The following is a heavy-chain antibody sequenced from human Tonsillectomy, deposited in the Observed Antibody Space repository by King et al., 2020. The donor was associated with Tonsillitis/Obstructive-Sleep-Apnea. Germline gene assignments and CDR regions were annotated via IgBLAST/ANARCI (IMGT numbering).Heavy chain of an antibody. J-gene: IGHJ4*02. CDR1: GFTFSSYA. CDR2: ISGGGRNT. Sequence: DVQLQESGGGLVQPGGSLRLSCAASGFTFSSYAMSWVRQAPGKGLEWVSTISGGGRNTYYAASVKGRFTISRDNSKNTLYLQMNSLRAEDTAVYYCAKERSSSGWYHSHSLDYWGQGTLVTVSS. CDR3: AKERSSSGWYHSHSLDY. V-gene: IGHV3-23*01. D-gene: IGHD6-19*01.